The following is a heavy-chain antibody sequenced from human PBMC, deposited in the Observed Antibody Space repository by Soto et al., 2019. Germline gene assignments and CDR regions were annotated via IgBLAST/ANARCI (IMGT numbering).Heavy chain of an antibody. D-gene: IGHD6-19*01. CDR1: GYTFTSYG. CDR2: ISAYNGNT. J-gene: IGHJ1*01. CDR3: ARDEPFRCSSGWSAEYFQH. Sequence: QVQLVQSGAEVKKPGASVKVSCKASGYTFTSYGISWVRQAPGQGLEWMGWISAYNGNTNYAQKLQGRVTMTTDTSTSTAYMELRSLRSDDTAVYYCARDEPFRCSSGWSAEYFQHWGQGTLVTVSS. V-gene: IGHV1-18*04.